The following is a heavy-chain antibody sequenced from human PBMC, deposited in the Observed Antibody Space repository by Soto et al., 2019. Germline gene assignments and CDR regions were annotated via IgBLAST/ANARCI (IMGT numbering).Heavy chain of an antibody. V-gene: IGHV4-34*01. CDR3: ARGSGYSSGWYYFDY. J-gene: IGHJ4*02. D-gene: IGHD6-19*01. Sequence: SETLSLTCAVYGGSFSGYYWSWIRQPPGKGLEWIGEINHSGSTNYNPSLKSRVTMSVDTSKNQLSLKLSSVTAADTAVYYCARGSGYSSGWYYFDYWGQGXLVTVYS. CDR2: INHSGST. CDR1: GGSFSGYY.